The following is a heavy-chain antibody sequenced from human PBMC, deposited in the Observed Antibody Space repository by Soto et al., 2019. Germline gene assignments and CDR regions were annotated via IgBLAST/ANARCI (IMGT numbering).Heavy chain of an antibody. Sequence: PGGSLRLSCTASGLTFRNAWMSWVRQAPGKGLEWVGRIKSNTDGGTAEYAAPMKGRFTISRDDSKNMVYLEMDSLKIEDTAVYSCATFGVPGAWGQGTLVTVSS. J-gene: IGHJ5*02. CDR1: GLTFRNAW. V-gene: IGHV3-15*01. D-gene: IGHD3-16*01. CDR3: ATFGVPGA. CDR2: IKSNTDGGTA.